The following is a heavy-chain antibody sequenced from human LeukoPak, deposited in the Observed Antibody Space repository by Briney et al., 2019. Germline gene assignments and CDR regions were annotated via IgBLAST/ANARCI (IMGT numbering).Heavy chain of an antibody. V-gene: IGHV3-66*01. Sequence: PGGSLRLSCAASGFTVSSNYMSWVRQAPGKGLEWVSVIYSGGSTYYADSVKGRFTISSDNSKNTLYLQMNSLRGEDTAVYYCARGAITMVRGVKTVRAFDIWGQGTMVTVSS. CDR3: ARGAITMVRGVKTVRAFDI. CDR1: GFTVSSNY. CDR2: IYSGGST. D-gene: IGHD3-10*01. J-gene: IGHJ3*02.